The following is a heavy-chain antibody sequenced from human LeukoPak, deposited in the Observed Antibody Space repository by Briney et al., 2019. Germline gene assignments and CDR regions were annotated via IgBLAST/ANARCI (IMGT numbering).Heavy chain of an antibody. Sequence: GGSLRLSCAASGFTFSSYWMSWVRQAPGKGLEWVANIKQDGSEKYYVDTVEGRFTISRDNAKNSLYLQMNSLRAEDTAVYYCARGGYSYGFGDYYYYMDVWGKGTTVTISS. D-gene: IGHD5-18*01. CDR3: ARGGYSYGFGDYYYYMDV. J-gene: IGHJ6*03. CDR2: IKQDGSEK. CDR1: GFTFSSYW. V-gene: IGHV3-7*01.